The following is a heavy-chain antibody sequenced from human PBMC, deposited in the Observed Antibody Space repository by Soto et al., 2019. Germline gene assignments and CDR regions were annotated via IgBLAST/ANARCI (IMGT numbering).Heavy chain of an antibody. V-gene: IGHV1-46*01. CDR2: INPSGGST. J-gene: IGHJ4*02. CDR1: GYTFTSNY. D-gene: IGHD3-22*01. CDR3: ARDLTDDEYDSNGYYHEATNY. Sequence: ASVKVSCKASGYTFTSNYMHWVRQAPGQGLEWMGIINPSGGSTSYAQKFQGRVTMTRDTSTRTVYMELSSLRSDDTAVYYCARDLTDDEYDSNGYYHEATNYWGQGTLVTVSS.